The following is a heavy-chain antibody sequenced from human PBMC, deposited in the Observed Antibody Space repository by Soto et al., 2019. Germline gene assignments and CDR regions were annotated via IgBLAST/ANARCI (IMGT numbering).Heavy chain of an antibody. Sequence: EVQLVETGGGLIQPGGSLRLSCAASGFTVSNTYMTWVRQPPGKGLECVSVIYTAGGTNYADSVKGRFIISRDNSKNTLYLQMNSLRVEDTAVYYCARASPVAKGGFDPWGQGTLVTVSS. J-gene: IGHJ5*02. V-gene: IGHV3-53*02. CDR3: ARASPVAKGGFDP. D-gene: IGHD2-2*01. CDR1: GFTVSNTY. CDR2: IYTAGGT.